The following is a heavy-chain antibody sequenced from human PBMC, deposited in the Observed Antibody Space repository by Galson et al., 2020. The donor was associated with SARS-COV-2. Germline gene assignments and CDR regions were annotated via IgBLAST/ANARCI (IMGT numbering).Heavy chain of an antibody. CDR1: GGSFSSYD. CDR3: ARGEVQTLDY. V-gene: IGHV1-69*13. CDR2: IINIFDSA. J-gene: IGHJ4*02. Sequence: SVKVSCKASGGSFSSYDINWVRQAPGQGLEWMGGIINIFDSAKYAQKFQGRVAITADESATTAYMELTSLRSDDTAVYFCARGEVQTLDYWGQGTLVTVSS.